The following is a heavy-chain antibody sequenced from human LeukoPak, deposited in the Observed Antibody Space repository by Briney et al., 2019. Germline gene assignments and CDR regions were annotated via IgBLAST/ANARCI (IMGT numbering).Heavy chain of an antibody. Sequence: ASVKVSCKASGYTSTSYYMHWVRQAPGQGLEWMGIINPSGGSTSYAQKFQGRVTMTRDTSTSTVYMELSSLRSEDTAVYYCARDWARDWCDPWGQGTLVTVSS. J-gene: IGHJ5*02. D-gene: IGHD3-16*01. CDR3: ARDWARDWCDP. CDR1: GYTSTSYY. CDR2: INPSGGST. V-gene: IGHV1-46*01.